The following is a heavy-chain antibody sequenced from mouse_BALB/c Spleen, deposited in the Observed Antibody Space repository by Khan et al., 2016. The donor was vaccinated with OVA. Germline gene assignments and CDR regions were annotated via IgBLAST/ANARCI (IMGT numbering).Heavy chain of an antibody. CDR3: ARMARTIN. J-gene: IGHJ2*01. CDR1: GFTFSSYG. V-gene: IGHV5-6-3*01. CDR2: INSNGGST. Sequence: EVELVESGGGLVQPGGSLKLSCAASGFTFSSYGMSWVRQTPDKRLELVATINSNGGSTYYPDSVKGRFTISRDNAKNPLYLKRSSLKSEDTAMYYCARMARTINWGQGTTLTVSS.